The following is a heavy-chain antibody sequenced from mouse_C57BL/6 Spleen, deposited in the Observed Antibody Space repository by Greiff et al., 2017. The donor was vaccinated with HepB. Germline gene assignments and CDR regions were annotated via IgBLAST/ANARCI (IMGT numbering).Heavy chain of an antibody. J-gene: IGHJ3*01. CDR3: TTLYYSNYWFAY. Sequence: VHVKQSGAELVRPGASVKLSCTASGFNIKDYYMHWVKQRPEQGLEWIGRIDPEDGDTEYAPKFQGKATMTADTSSNTAYLQLSSLTSEDTAVYYCTTLYYSNYWFAYWGQGTLVTVSA. CDR2: IDPEDGDT. D-gene: IGHD2-5*01. CDR1: GFNIKDYY. V-gene: IGHV14-1*01.